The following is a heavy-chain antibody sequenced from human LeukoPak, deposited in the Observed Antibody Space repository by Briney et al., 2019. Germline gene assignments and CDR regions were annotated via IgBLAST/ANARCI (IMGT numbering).Heavy chain of an antibody. Sequence: KTSETLSLTSAVYGGSFSGYYWSWIRQPPGKGLEWIGEINHSGGTNYNPSLKSRVTISVDTSKNQFSLKLSSVTAADTAVYYCARGKGGRAAAGHWFDPWGQGTLVTVSS. CDR2: INHSGGT. D-gene: IGHD6-13*01. CDR1: GGSFSGYY. J-gene: IGHJ5*02. V-gene: IGHV4-34*01. CDR3: ARGKGGRAAAGHWFDP.